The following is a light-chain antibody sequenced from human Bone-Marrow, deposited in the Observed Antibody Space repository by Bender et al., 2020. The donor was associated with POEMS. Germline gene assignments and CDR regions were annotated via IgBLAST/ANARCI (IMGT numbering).Light chain of an antibody. CDR2: DVI. CDR3: ALYMMSSTPWV. Sequence: QSALTQPASVSGSPGQSITISCTGTTGDVGYYNYVSWYQHHPGKAPKLMIYDVINRPSGISNRFSGSKSGNTASLTISGLQADDEADYYCALYMMSSTPWVFDGGTKRT. CDR1: TGDVGYYNY. V-gene: IGLV2-14*03. J-gene: IGLJ3*02.